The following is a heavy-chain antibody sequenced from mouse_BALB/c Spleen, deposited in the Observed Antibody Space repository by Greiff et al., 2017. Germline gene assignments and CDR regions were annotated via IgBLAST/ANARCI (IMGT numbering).Heavy chain of an antibody. D-gene: IGHD1-1*01. Sequence: EVHLVESGGGLVQPGGSLRLSCATSGFTFSDFYMEWVRQPPGKRLEWIAASRNKANDYTTEYSASVKGRFIVSRDTSQSILYLQMNALRAEDTAIYYCARRNYGSSFDYWGQGTTLTVSS. CDR3: ARRNYGSSFDY. CDR2: SRNKANDYTT. CDR1: GFTFSDFY. J-gene: IGHJ2*01. V-gene: IGHV7-1*02.